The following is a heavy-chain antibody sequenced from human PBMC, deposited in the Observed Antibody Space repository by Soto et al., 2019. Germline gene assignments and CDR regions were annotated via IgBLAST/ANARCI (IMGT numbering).Heavy chain of an antibody. V-gene: IGHV6-1*01. CDR1: GVTVSSNSAA. J-gene: IGHJ4*02. Sequence: QTLSLTCALTGVTVSSNSAARNWIRHSPSRGLEWLGRTYYRSKWYNDYAVSMRSRITINPDTTKNQFSLQLNSATPEDTAVYYCATWRFDYWGQGTLVTGSS. CDR2: TYYRSKWYN. CDR3: ATWRFDY.